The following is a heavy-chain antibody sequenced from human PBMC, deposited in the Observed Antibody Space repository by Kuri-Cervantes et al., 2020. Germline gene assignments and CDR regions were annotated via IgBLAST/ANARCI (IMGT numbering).Heavy chain of an antibody. CDR1: GFIFSSNV. V-gene: IGHV3-30-3*01. CDR2: ISYDGLSK. J-gene: IGHJ4*02. CDR3: TSPSWGSSGWYPTDY. Sequence: GGSLRLSCVTSGFIFSSNVMHWVRQAPGRGLEWVALISYDGLSKFYANSVRGRVSISRDNSKNTLYLKFSSLRLEDTAVYYCTSPSWGSSGWYPTDYWGQGTLVTVSS. D-gene: IGHD6-19*01.